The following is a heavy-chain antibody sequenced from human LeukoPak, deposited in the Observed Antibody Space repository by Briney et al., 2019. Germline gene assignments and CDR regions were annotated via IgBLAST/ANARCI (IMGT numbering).Heavy chain of an antibody. V-gene: IGHV3-21*01. CDR2: STATSSST. Sequence: PGGSLRLSCAASGFTFSSYGMSWVRQAPGKGLEWVSASTATSSSTHDADSVQGRFTISRDNAKNSLYLQMNSLRAEDTAVYYCARDYHSRAVVTAIKYAFDIWGQGTMVTVSS. J-gene: IGHJ3*02. D-gene: IGHD2-21*02. CDR1: GFTFSSYG. CDR3: ARDYHSRAVVTAIKYAFDI.